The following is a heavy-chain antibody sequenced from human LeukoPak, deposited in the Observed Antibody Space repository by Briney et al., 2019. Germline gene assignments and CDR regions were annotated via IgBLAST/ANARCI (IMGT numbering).Heavy chain of an antibody. CDR3: ARRLWFGELNWFDP. D-gene: IGHD3-10*01. J-gene: IGHJ5*02. Sequence: SETLSLTCTVSGGSISSYYWSWIRQPPGKGLEWIGYIYYSGSTNYNPSLKSRVTISVDTSKNQFSLKLSSVTAADTAVYYCARRLWFGELNWFDPWGQGTLVTVSS. CDR2: IYYSGST. CDR1: GGSISSYY. V-gene: IGHV4-59*08.